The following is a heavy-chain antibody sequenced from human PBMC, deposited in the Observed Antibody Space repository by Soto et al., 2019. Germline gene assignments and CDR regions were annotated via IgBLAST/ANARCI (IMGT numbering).Heavy chain of an antibody. CDR2: ISGSGGST. CDR3: AKDRVPSSPDYYYYGMDV. Sequence: PGGSLRLSCAASGFTFSSYAMSWVRQAPGKGLEWVSAISGSGGSTYYADSVKGRFTISRDNSKNTLYLQMNSLRAEDTAVYYCAKDRVPSSPDYYYYGMDVWGQGTTVTVSS. D-gene: IGHD6-13*01. CDR1: GFTFSSYA. J-gene: IGHJ6*02. V-gene: IGHV3-23*01.